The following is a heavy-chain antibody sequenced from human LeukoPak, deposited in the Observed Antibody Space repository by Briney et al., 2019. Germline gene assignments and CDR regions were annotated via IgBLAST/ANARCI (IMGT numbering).Heavy chain of an antibody. V-gene: IGHV4-59*12. CDR3: ARELGLRYFDWLSESDAFDI. Sequence: PSETLSLTCAVSGGSISGYYWSWIRQPPGKGLEWIGYFFYTGSTKYNPSLKSRVTISVDTSKNQFSLKLSSVTAADTAVYYCARELGLRYFDWLSESDAFDIWGQGTMVTVSS. CDR1: GGSISGYY. D-gene: IGHD3-9*01. J-gene: IGHJ3*02. CDR2: FFYTGST.